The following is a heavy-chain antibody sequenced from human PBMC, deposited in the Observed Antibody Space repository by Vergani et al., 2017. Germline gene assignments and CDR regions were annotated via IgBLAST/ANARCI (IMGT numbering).Heavy chain of an antibody. D-gene: IGHD1-7*01. CDR3: AKEKSEFWNSRMFGYYFDY. Sequence: VHLVESGGGVVQPGRSLRLSCAASGFTFSSYGMHWVRQAPGKGLEWVAVISYDGSNKYYADSVKGRFTISRDNSKNTLYLQMNSLRAEDTAVYYCAKEKSEFWNSRMFGYYFDYWGQGTLVTVSS. CDR1: GFTFSSYG. CDR2: ISYDGSNK. V-gene: IGHV3-30*18. J-gene: IGHJ4*02.